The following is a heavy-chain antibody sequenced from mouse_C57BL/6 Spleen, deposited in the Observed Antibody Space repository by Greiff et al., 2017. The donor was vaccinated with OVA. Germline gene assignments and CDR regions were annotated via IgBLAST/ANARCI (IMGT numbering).Heavy chain of an antibody. V-gene: IGHV8-12*01. D-gene: IGHD1-1*01. CDR3: AERETTVVGDAMDY. Sequence: QVTLKVSGPGILQSSQTLSLTCSFSGFSLSTSGMGVSWIRQPPGKGLEWLAHIYWDDDKRYNPSMKSRITISKDTSRNEVVLMITNVNTADTATNYCAERETTVVGDAMDYWGQGTSVTVSS. CDR2: IYWDDDK. CDR1: GFSLSTSGMG. J-gene: IGHJ4*01.